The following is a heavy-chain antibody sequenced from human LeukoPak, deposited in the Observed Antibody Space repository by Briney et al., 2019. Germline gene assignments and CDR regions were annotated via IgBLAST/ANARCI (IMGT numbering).Heavy chain of an antibody. D-gene: IGHD6-13*01. CDR2: ISSSGGTT. J-gene: IGHJ4*02. CDR3: AKRPGAAATGPTDY. Sequence: GGSLRLSCAASGFTFNNYGMHWVRQAPGKGLEWVSSISSSGGTTYYADSVKGRFTISRDNSKNTLYLQVNSLRADDTAVYYCAKRPGAAATGPTDYWGQGTLVTVSS. V-gene: IGHV3-23*01. CDR1: GFTFNNYG.